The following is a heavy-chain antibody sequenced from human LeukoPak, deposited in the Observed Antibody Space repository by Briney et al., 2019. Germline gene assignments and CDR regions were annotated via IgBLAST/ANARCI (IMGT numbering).Heavy chain of an antibody. Sequence: GRSLRLSCAASGFTFSSYAMHWVRQAPGKGREWVAVISYDGSNKYYADSVKGRFTISRDNSKNTLYLQMNSLRAEDTAVYYCAREHYFYHMDGWGEGTTVTVSS. CDR1: GFTFSSYA. V-gene: IGHV3-30*04. J-gene: IGHJ6*03. CDR3: AREHYFYHMDG. CDR2: ISYDGSNK.